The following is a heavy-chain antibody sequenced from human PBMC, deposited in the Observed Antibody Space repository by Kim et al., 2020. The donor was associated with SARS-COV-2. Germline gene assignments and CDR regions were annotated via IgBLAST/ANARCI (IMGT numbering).Heavy chain of an antibody. CDR3: AREIGNYYYYGMDV. V-gene: IGHV1-3*01. J-gene: IGHJ6*02. D-gene: IGHD1-26*01. Sequence: EKSQGRVTIASDTAASTAYMELSSLTSEDTAVYYCAREIGNYYYYGMDVWGQGTTVTVSS.